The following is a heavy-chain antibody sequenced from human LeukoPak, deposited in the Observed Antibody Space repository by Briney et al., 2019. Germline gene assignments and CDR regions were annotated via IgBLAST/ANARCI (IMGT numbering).Heavy chain of an antibody. CDR1: GGSLSDYY. CDR2: ISHRGRT. J-gene: IGHJ4*02. CDR3: ARNGPNSYYYDSSGYYYSSD. Sequence: PSETLSLTCAVYGGSLSDYYWSWIRQSPGKGLEWIGEISHRGRTYYNLSLKSRVTISVDTSKNQFSLKLSSVTAADTAVYYCARNGPNSYYYDSSGYYYSSDWGQGTLVTVSS. V-gene: IGHV4-34*01. D-gene: IGHD3-22*01.